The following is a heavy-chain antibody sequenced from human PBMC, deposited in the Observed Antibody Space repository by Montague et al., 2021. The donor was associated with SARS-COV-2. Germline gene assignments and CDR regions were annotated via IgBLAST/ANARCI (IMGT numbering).Heavy chain of an antibody. Sequence: SETLSLTCTVSGGSINNSYWSWIRQPPGKGLEWIGYIYHRGSTNYNPSLETRVNISVDPAKNQFSVKMSSVTGADTAVYYCAREDRWNWFDPWGQGTLVTVSS. CDR1: GGSINNSY. J-gene: IGHJ5*02. V-gene: IGHV4-59*12. CDR2: IYHRGST. CDR3: AREDRWNWFDP. D-gene: IGHD5-24*01.